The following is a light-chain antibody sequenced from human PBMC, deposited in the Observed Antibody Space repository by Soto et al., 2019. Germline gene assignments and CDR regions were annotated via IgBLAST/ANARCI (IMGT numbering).Light chain of an antibody. V-gene: IGLV2-14*03. Sequence: QSALTQPASVSGSPGQSITISCTGSSSDVGGYDYVCWYQQYPGKAPKLIIYAVTDRPSGVSNRFSGSKSGNTASLIISVLQAEDEADYYCSSYTTSGTVVFGGGTKLTVL. CDR2: AVT. J-gene: IGLJ3*02. CDR3: SSYTTSGTVV. CDR1: SSDVGGYDY.